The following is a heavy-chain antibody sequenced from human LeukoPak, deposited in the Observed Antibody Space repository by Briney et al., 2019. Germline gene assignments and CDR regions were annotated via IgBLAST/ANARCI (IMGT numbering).Heavy chain of an antibody. D-gene: IGHD5-24*01. Sequence: PGGSLRLSCAASGFTFSSYGMQWVRQAPGKGLEWVAVISHDGDNKNYADSVKGRFTISRDNSNNTLYLQMNSLRAEDTAVYYCAKEMAFYYYYMDVWGKGTTVTVSS. CDR1: GFTFSSYG. J-gene: IGHJ6*03. CDR2: ISHDGDNK. V-gene: IGHV3-30*18. CDR3: AKEMAFYYYYMDV.